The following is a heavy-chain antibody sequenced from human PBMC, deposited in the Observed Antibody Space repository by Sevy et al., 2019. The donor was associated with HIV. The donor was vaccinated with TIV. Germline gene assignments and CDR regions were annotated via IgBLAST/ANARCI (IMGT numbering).Heavy chain of an antibody. CDR2: ISYDGSNK. CDR3: ARDRCIYGSEYYMDV. V-gene: IGHV3-30-3*01. CDR1: GFTFSSYA. D-gene: IGHD3-10*01. J-gene: IGHJ6*03. Sequence: GGSLRLSCAASGFTFSSYAMHWVRQAPGKGLEWVAVISYDGSNKYYADSVKGRFTISRDNSKNTLYLQMNSLRAEDTAVYYCARDRCIYGSEYYMDVWGKGTTVTVSS.